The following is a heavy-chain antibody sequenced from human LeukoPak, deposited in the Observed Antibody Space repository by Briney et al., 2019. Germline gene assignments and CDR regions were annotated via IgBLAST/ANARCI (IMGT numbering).Heavy chain of an antibody. CDR3: ARGLMSAVGVGYFDY. Sequence: ASVKVSCKASGYTFTAYYIPWVRQAPGQGLEWLGWINPNSGDTNYAQKFQGRVTMTRDTSITTAYMELSRLKSDETAVYYCARGLMSAVGVGYFDYWGQGTLVTVSS. CDR2: INPNSGDT. CDR1: GYTFTAYY. J-gene: IGHJ4*02. D-gene: IGHD1-26*01. V-gene: IGHV1-2*02.